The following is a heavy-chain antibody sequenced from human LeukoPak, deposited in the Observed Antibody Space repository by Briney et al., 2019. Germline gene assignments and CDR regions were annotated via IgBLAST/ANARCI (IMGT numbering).Heavy chain of an antibody. V-gene: IGHV4-34*01. CDR3: ARTRKDYGSGSYYGYYFDY. CDR2: INHSGST. J-gene: IGHJ4*02. Sequence: SETLSLTCAVYGGSFSGYYWSWIRQPPGKGLEWIGEINHSGSTNYNPSLKSRVTISVDTSKNQFSLKLSSVTAADTAVYYCARTRKDYGSGSYYGYYFDYWGQGTLVTVSS. D-gene: IGHD3-10*01. CDR1: GGSFSGYY.